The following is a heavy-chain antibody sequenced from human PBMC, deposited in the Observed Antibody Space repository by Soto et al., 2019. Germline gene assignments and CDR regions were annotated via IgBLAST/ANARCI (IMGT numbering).Heavy chain of an antibody. CDR1: GFTFGNYA. V-gene: IGHV3-23*01. CDR2: ISDLVTST. D-gene: IGHD2-21*02. J-gene: IGHJ3*01. CDR3: AKSLVTPSDAFDL. Sequence: GGSLRLSCAASGFTFGNYAMNWVSQAPGKGLEWISYISDLVTSTYYANSVKGRFSMSRDNSKNTLFLQMNRLRADDTAVYFCAKSLVTPSDAFDLWGRGTLVTVSS.